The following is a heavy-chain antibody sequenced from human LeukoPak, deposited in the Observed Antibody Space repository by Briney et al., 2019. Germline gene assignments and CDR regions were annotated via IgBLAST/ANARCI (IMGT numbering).Heavy chain of an antibody. CDR3: ASGDTNNWYAVFDY. Sequence: SETLSLTCAVSGGSINSTNWWSWVRQPPGKGLEWIGEMYQSGNTRYNPSLKSRVTISADKSKNQFSLKVSSVTAADTAVYYCASGDTNNWYAVFDYWGQGTLVTVSS. V-gene: IGHV4-4*02. CDR1: GGSINSTNW. D-gene: IGHD6-13*01. J-gene: IGHJ4*02. CDR2: MYQSGNT.